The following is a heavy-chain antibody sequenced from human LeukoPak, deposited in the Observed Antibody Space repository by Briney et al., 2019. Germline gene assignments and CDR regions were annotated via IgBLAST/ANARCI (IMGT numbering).Heavy chain of an antibody. CDR1: GGSISSGGYY. V-gene: IGHV4-31*03. D-gene: IGHD3-10*01. Sequence: PSQTLSLTCTVSGGSISSGGYYWSWTRQHPGEGLEWIGYIYYSGSTYYNPSLKSRVTISVDTSKNQFSLKLSSVTAADTAVYYCARDGRDYYGSGSSILSITKNAFDIWGQGTMVTVSS. CDR2: IYYSGST. J-gene: IGHJ3*02. CDR3: ARDGRDYYGSGSSILSITKNAFDI.